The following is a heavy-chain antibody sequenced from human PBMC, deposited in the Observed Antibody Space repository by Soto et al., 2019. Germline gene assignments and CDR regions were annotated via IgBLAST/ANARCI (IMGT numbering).Heavy chain of an antibody. CDR1: GFTFSSYA. CDR3: ASTVLRFLEWLLMASDDAFDI. V-gene: IGHV3-21*04. Sequence: GGSLRLSCAASGFTFSSYAMSWVRQAPGKGLEWVSAISSSGSTIYYADSVKGRFTISRDNAKNSLYLQMNSLRAEDTAVYYCASTVLRFLEWLLMASDDAFDIWGQGTMVTVSS. J-gene: IGHJ3*02. D-gene: IGHD3-3*01. CDR2: ISSSGSTI.